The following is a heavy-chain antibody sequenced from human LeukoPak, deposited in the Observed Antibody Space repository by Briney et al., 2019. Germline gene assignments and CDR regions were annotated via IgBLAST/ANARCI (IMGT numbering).Heavy chain of an antibody. J-gene: IGHJ4*02. CDR1: GGSFSGYY. D-gene: IGHD3-22*01. CDR2: INESGST. CDR3: ARVIDYDISGYYLGY. Sequence: SETLTLSCAVYGGSFSGYYWSCIRQPPGKGLEWIGEINESGSTSCSPSLKSRVSISVDTSKNQFSLKLSSVTAADTAVYYCARVIDYDISGYYLGYSGQGNRVTVSS. V-gene: IGHV4-34*01.